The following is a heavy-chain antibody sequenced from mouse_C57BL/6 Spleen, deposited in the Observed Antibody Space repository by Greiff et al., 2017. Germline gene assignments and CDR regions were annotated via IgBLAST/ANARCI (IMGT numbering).Heavy chain of an antibody. CDR1: GYTFTSYW. Sequence: VQLQQPGAELVKPGASVKLSCKASGYTFTSYWMQWVKQRPGQGLEWIGEMDPSDSYTNYNQKFKGKATLTVDTSSSTAYMQLSSLTSEDSAVYYCARFRYDYGSWFAYWGQGTLVTVSA. J-gene: IGHJ3*01. V-gene: IGHV1-50*01. CDR3: ARFRYDYGSWFAY. D-gene: IGHD2-4*01. CDR2: MDPSDSYT.